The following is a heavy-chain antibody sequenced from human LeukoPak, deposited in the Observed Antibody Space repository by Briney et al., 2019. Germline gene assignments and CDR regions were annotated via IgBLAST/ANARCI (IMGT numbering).Heavy chain of an antibody. D-gene: IGHD3-22*01. CDR1: GGTFSSYA. CDR3: ARDRGDYYDSGGYYYVGDY. V-gene: IGHV1-69*13. J-gene: IGHJ4*02. CDR2: IIPIFGTA. Sequence: SVKVSRKASGGTFSSYAISWVRQAPGQGLEWMGGIIPIFGTANYAQKFQGRVTITADESTSTAYMELSSLRSEDTAVYYCARDRGDYYDSGGYYYVGDYWGQGTLVTVSS.